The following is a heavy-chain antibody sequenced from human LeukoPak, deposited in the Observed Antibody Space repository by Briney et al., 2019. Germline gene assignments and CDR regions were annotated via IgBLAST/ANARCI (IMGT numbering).Heavy chain of an antibody. CDR3: AASPGY. CDR2: IKPDGTEQ. Sequence: PGGSLRLSCAASGFTFNLYWMSWVRQAPGKGLEWVANIKPDGTEQYYVDSVKGRFTISRDNAKSSVYLQMNSLRAEDTAVYYCAASPGYWGQGTLVTVSS. V-gene: IGHV3-7*01. J-gene: IGHJ4*02. CDR1: GFTFNLYW.